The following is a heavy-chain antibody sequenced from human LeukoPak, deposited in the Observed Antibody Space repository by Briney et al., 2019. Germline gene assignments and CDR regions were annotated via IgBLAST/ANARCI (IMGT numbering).Heavy chain of an antibody. CDR3: ARGVGQQLLSYYSMDV. J-gene: IGHJ6*03. CDR1: GDSISSYY. V-gene: IGHV4-4*07. D-gene: IGHD6-13*01. CDR2: IYSSGST. Sequence: SETLSLTCTFSGDSISSYYWSWIRQPAGKGLEWIGRIYSSGSTNYNPSLKRRVTMSVDTSKNQFSLKLNAVTAADTAVYYCARGVGQQLLSYYSMDVWGKGTTVTISS.